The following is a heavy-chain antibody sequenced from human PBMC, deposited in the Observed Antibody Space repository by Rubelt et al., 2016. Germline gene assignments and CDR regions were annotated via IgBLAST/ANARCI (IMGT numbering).Heavy chain of an antibody. V-gene: IGHV4-59*01. CDR2: VQYSVAT. D-gene: IGHD6-19*01. CDR3: AGSGYSSGWYDY. CDR1: GGSISTYY. J-gene: IGHJ4*02. Sequence: QVQLQESGPGLVKPSETLSLTCVVSGGSISTYYWSWIRQSPGKGLEWIGYVQYSVATKYNPSPKGRVTIPVDTSQKQFSRMLTAVPAADTAVYFCAGSGYSSGWYDYWGQGTLVTVSS.